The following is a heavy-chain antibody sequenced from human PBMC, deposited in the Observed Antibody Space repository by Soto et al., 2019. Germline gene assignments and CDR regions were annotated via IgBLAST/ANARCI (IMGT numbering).Heavy chain of an antibody. CDR1: RFNFGSHG. Sequence: QVQLVESGGGVVQPGRSLRLSCEGSRFNFGSHGMQWVRQAPGKGLEWVAATSYDASNKYYADSVKGRFTISRDNSKNTMDLQMNSLRHEDTAVDYCACAYRNSFGYMDVWGNGTTVIVSS. CDR3: ACAYRNSFGYMDV. V-gene: IGHV3-30*03. J-gene: IGHJ6*03. D-gene: IGHD3-16*01. CDR2: TSYDASNK.